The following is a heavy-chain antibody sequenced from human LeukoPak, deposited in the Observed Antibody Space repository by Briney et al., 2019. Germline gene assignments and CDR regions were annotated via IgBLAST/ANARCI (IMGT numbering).Heavy chain of an antibody. V-gene: IGHV1-2*02. D-gene: IGHD5-18*01. CDR3: ARRTKINTAMIDY. Sequence: GASVKVSSKASGYTFTAYHMHWVRQAPGQGLEWMGWINPNSGGTDYARKFQGRVTMTRDTSISTVYMELSRLRSDDTAVYYCARRTKINTAMIDYWGQGTLVTVSS. J-gene: IGHJ4*02. CDR2: INPNSGGT. CDR1: GYTFTAYH.